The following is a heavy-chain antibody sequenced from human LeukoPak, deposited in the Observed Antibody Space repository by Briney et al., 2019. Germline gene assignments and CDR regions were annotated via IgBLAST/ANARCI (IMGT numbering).Heavy chain of an antibody. V-gene: IGHV3-48*03. CDR1: GFTFSGYE. CDR3: AKFYDISTGYFDC. J-gene: IGHJ4*02. Sequence: PGGSLRLSCAASGFTFSGYEMNWVRQAPGKGLEWVSYISTFGGTIYYADSVKGRFTISRDNSKNTLYLQMNSLRAEDTAVYYCAKFYDISTGYFDCWGQGTLVTVSS. CDR2: ISTFGGTI. D-gene: IGHD3-9*01.